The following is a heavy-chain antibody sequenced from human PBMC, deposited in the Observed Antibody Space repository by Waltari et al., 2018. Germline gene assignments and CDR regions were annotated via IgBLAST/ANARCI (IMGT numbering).Heavy chain of an antibody. CDR3: ARDGTRSSWPPNCFDP. CDR2: ISASTTFI. D-gene: IGHD6-13*01. CDR1: GFDFSSYN. V-gene: IGHV3-21*02. J-gene: IGHJ5*02. Sequence: EVQLVESGGGLVKPGGFLRLSCAASGFDFSSYNMNWVRQAPGKGRGWVSSISASTTFIYYADSVRGRFTISRDNAKSSLYLQMNSLGPDDTAVYYCARDGTRSSWPPNCFDPWGQGTLVTVSS.